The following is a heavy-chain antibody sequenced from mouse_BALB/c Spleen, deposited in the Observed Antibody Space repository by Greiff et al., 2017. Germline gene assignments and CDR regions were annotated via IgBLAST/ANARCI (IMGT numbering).Heavy chain of an antibody. J-gene: IGHJ3*01. CDR2: IYPEDSDS. CDR3: ARAGDLDGDWFAY. CDR1: GYTFTSYW. V-gene: IGHV1-5*01. Sequence: VQLQQSGTVLARPGASVKMSCKASGYTFTSYWMHWVKQRPGQGLEWFGAIYPEDSDSSYNQKSKGKAKLTTVTSTSTAYIELNILTNEDSAVYNCARAGDLDGDWFAYWGQGTLVTVSA.